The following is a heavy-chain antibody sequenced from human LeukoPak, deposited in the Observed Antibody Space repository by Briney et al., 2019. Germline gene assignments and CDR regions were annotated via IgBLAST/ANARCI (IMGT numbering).Heavy chain of an antibody. V-gene: IGHV3-11*01. CDR3: ARSSFDYHHLFDY. Sequence: GGSLRLSCAASGFTFSDYYMSWIRQAPGKGLEWVSYISSSGSTIYYVDSVKGRFTISRDNAKNSLYLQMNSLRAEDTAVYYCARSSFDYHHLFDYWGQGTLVTVSS. J-gene: IGHJ4*02. CDR2: ISSSGSTI. CDR1: GFTFSDYY. D-gene: IGHD3-9*01.